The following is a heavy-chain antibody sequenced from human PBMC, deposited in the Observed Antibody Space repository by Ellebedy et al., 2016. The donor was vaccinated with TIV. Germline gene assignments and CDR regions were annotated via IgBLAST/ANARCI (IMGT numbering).Heavy chain of an antibody. CDR1: GDSVSSNSVI. CDR2: TYYRSRWYT. Sequence: SQTLSLTCGISGDSVSSNSVIWNWIRQSPSRGLEWLGRTYYRSRWYTDYAKSVRGRITINTDTSKNQFSLQQNSVTPEDTAVYYCTRARGPGYGYYLPFDYWGQGTLVTVSS. V-gene: IGHV6-1*01. J-gene: IGHJ4*02. CDR3: TRARGPGYGYYLPFDY. D-gene: IGHD5-18*01.